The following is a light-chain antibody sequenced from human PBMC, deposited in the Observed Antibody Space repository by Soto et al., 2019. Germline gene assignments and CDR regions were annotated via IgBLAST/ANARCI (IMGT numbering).Light chain of an antibody. Sequence: SYELTQPPSVSVAPGKTARITCGESDIGSKSVHWYLQKPGQAPVLVIYYDRHRPSGIPERFSGSNSGNTATLTISRVEAGDEADYYCQVWDSGSDHVVFGGGTKLTAL. J-gene: IGLJ2*01. V-gene: IGLV3-21*04. CDR3: QVWDSGSDHVV. CDR1: DIGSKS. CDR2: YDR.